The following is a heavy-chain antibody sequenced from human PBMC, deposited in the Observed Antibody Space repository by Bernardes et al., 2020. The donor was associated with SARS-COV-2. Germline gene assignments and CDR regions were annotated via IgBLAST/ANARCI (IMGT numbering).Heavy chain of an antibody. J-gene: IGHJ3*02. CDR3: ARDLDRLYSGSRTDAFDI. D-gene: IGHD1-26*01. CDR1: GYTLSAYY. CDR2: ITPHSGGT. V-gene: IGHV1-2*02. Sequence: ATTQDSCKASGYTLSAYYMHWVRQAPGQGLEWMGWITPHSGGTTYAQKFQGRVTVTRDTSISTAYMELSRLTSDDTAVYYCARDLDRLYSGSRTDAFDIWGQGTMVTGSS.